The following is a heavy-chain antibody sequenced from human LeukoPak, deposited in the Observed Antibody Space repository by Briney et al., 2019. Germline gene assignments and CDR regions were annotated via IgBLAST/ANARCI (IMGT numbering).Heavy chain of an antibody. D-gene: IGHD2-15*01. Sequence: PSETLSLTCADYGGSFSGYYWSWIRQPPGKGLEWIGEINHSGSTNYNPSLKSRVSISVDTSKNQFSLKLSSVTAADTAVYYCARGRSILAYWGQGTLVTVSS. CDR3: ARGRSILAY. V-gene: IGHV4-34*01. CDR2: INHSGST. J-gene: IGHJ4*02. CDR1: GGSFSGYY.